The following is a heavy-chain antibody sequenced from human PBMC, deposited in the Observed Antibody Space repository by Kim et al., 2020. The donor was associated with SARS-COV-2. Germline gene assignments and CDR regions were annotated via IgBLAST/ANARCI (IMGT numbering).Heavy chain of an antibody. Sequence: KRYSPSLKSRLTITKDTSKNQVVLTMTNMDPVDTATYYCTHRRTSADFDYWGQGTLVTVSS. CDR3: THRRTSADFDY. J-gene: IGHJ4*02. CDR2: K. V-gene: IGHV2-5*01.